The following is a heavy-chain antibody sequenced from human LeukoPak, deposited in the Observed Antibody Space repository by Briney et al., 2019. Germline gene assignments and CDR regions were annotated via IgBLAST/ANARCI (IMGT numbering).Heavy chain of an antibody. D-gene: IGHD4-17*01. Sequence: GESLKISCKGSGYSFTTYWIGWVRQAPGQRLEWMGWINAGNGNTKYSQKFQGRVTITRDTSASTAYMELSSLRSEDTAVYYCARDGTVTYYVFDYWGQGTLVTVSS. CDR2: INAGNGNT. CDR1: GYSFTTYW. J-gene: IGHJ4*02. CDR3: ARDGTVTYYVFDY. V-gene: IGHV1-3*01.